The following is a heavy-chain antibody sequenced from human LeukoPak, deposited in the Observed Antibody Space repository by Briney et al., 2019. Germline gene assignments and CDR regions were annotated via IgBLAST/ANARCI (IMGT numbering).Heavy chain of an antibody. CDR1: GFTFDDYT. J-gene: IGHJ6*02. CDR2: ISWDGGST. CDR3: AKYVRAYYYYHYSLDV. Sequence: GGSLRLSCAASGFTFDDYTMHWVRQAPGKGLEWVSLISWDGGSTYYADSVKGRFTISRDNSKNTLYLQMNSLRGEDTAVYYCAKYVRAYYYYHYSLDVWGQGTTVTVSS. V-gene: IGHV3-43*01.